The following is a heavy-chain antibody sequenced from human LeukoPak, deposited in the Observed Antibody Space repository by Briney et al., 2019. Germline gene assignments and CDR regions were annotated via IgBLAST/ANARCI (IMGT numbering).Heavy chain of an antibody. CDR3: AELGITMIGGV. D-gene: IGHD3-10*02. J-gene: IGHJ6*04. V-gene: IGHV3-23*01. Sequence: GGSLRLSCAASGFTFSTYAMTWVRQAPGKGLEWVSLISGTGGSTYYADSVKGRFTISRDNSKNTLYLQMNSLRAEDTAVYYCAELGITMIGGVWGKGTTVTISS. CDR1: GFTFSTYA. CDR2: ISGTGGST.